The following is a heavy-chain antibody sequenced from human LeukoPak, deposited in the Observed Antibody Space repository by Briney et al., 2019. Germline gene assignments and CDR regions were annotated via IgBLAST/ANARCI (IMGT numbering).Heavy chain of an antibody. CDR2: INHSGST. V-gene: IGHV4-34*01. CDR3: ARGPLTTQLPDAFDI. J-gene: IGHJ3*02. D-gene: IGHD2-2*01. CDR1: ACSCSGYY. Sequence: PSETLSLTSAAYACSCSGYYWSRIRQPPGNGLEWIGEINHSGSTNYNPSLKRRITISVDTSKNQFSLKLSSVTAADTAVYYCARGPLTTQLPDAFDIWAQGTMVTVSS.